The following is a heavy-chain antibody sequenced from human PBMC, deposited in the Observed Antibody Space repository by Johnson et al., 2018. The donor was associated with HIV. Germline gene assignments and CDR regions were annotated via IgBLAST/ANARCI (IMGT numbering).Heavy chain of an antibody. J-gene: IGHJ3*02. Sequence: QVHLVESGGGVVRPGGSLRLSCAASGFSLSSYAMHWVRQAPGKGLEWVAVISYDGSDKYYADSVKGRFTISRDNSKSTLYLQMNSLRVEDTAVYYCAKSPVKDYGGNSGAFDIWGQGTLVTVSS. CDR3: AKSPVKDYGGNSGAFDI. D-gene: IGHD4-23*01. CDR2: ISYDGSDK. CDR1: GFSLSSYA. V-gene: IGHV3-30*18.